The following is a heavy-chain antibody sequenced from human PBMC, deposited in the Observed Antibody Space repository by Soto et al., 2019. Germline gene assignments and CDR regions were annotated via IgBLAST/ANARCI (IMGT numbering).Heavy chain of an antibody. V-gene: IGHV1-46*03. CDR2: INPSGGST. Sequence: QVQLVQSGAEVKKPGASVKVSCKASGYTFTSYNMHWVRQAPGQGLEWMGIINPSGGSTTYAQKFQGRVTMTRDTSTSTVYMELSSLRSEDTAVYYCTRVYCSGGGCYSIDYWGQGTLVTVSS. CDR1: GYTFTSYN. J-gene: IGHJ4*02. CDR3: TRVYCSGGGCYSIDY. D-gene: IGHD2-15*01.